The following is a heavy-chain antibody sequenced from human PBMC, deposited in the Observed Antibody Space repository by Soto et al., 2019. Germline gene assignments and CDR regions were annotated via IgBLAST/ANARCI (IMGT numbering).Heavy chain of an antibody. J-gene: IGHJ5*02. CDR1: GGSISIYY. CDR2: IYTSGST. D-gene: IGHD3-3*01. CDR3: ARGSGCTYYDFWSCYSTYNNWFDP. V-gene: IGHV4-4*07. Sequence: SETLSLTCTVSGGSISIYYWSWIRQPAGKGLEWIGRIYTSGSTNYNPSLKSRVTMPVDTSKNQFTLKLSSVTAADTAVNYCARGSGCTYYDFWSCYSTYNNWFDPWGQGTLVTVSS.